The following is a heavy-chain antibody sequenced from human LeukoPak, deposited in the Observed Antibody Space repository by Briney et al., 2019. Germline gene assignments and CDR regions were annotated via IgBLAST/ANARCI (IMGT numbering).Heavy chain of an antibody. D-gene: IGHD3-22*01. J-gene: IGHJ3*02. CDR2: TYTGGNS. Sequence: PGRSLRLSCAASGFTVSSIHMVWVRQAPGKGLEWVSVTYTGGNSYYADSVKGRFIISRDISKNTLYPQMNSLRAEDSALYYCARGGRGSAAVVAPRSFDIWGQGTMVTVSS. V-gene: IGHV3-53*01. CDR1: GFTVSSIH. CDR3: ARGGRGSAAVVAPRSFDI.